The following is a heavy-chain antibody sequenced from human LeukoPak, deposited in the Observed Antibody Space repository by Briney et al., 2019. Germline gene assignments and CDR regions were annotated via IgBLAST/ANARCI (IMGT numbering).Heavy chain of an antibody. V-gene: IGHV4-59*01. CDR2: IYYSGST. CDR1: GGSISSYY. Sequence: SETLSLTCTASGGSISSYYWSWIRQPPGKGLEWIGYIYYSGSTNYNPSLKSRVTISVDTSKNQFSLKLSSVTAADTAVYYCARLGVYSSGWYNHHWFDPWGQGTLVTVSS. CDR3: ARLGVYSSGWYNHHWFDP. D-gene: IGHD6-19*01. J-gene: IGHJ5*02.